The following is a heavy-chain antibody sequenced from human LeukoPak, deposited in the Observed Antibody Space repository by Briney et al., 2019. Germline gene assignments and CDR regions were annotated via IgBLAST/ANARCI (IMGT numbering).Heavy chain of an antibody. CDR1: GFSISNYW. V-gene: IGHV3-74*03. CDR2: INLDGSTA. Sequence: GGSLRLSCEASGFSISNYWMLWVRQAPGKGLVWVSRINLDGSTAEYADSVKGRFTISRDNAKNTLYLQMNSLRVEDTAVYYCARDWTPDYWSQGTLLTVSS. J-gene: IGHJ4*02. D-gene: IGHD3/OR15-3a*01. CDR3: ARDWTPDY.